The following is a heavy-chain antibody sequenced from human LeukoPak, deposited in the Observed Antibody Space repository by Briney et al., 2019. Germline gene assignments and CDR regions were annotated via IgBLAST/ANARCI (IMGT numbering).Heavy chain of an antibody. V-gene: IGHV3-48*01. Sequence: GGSLRLSCAASGFTFSIYAMNWVRQAPGKGLEWVSYISSDSINIYYSDSVKGRFTISRDNAKNSLYLQMNSLRAEDTAVYYCARGPGHYYYYYYMDVWGKGTTITVSS. CDR3: ARGPGHYYYYYYMDV. CDR1: GFTFSIYA. J-gene: IGHJ6*03. CDR2: ISSDSINI.